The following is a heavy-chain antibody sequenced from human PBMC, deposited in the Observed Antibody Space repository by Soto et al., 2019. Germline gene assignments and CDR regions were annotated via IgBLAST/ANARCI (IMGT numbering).Heavy chain of an antibody. CDR2: IKSKTDGGTT. CDR1: GFTFSNAW. CDR3: TTGSIVVVITGTHDAFDI. V-gene: IGHV3-15*07. Sequence: GGSLRLSCAASGFTFSNAWMNWVRQAPGKGLEWVGRIKSKTDGGTTDYAAPVKGRFTISRDDSKNTLYLQMNSLKTEDTAVYYFTTGSIVVVITGTHDAFDIWGQGTMVTVSS. D-gene: IGHD3-22*01. J-gene: IGHJ3*02.